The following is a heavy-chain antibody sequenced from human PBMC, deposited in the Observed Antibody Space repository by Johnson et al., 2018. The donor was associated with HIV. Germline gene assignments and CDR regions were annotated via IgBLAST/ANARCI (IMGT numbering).Heavy chain of an antibody. V-gene: IGHV3-66*01. CDR1: GFTVSSNY. CDR3: ARDPGGSLGAFDI. D-gene: IGHD1-26*01. J-gene: IGHJ3*02. Sequence: VQLVESGGGLVQPDGSLRLSCAASGFTVSSNYMSWVRQAPGKGLEWVSVIYSGGSTYYADSVKGRFTISRDNAKNSLYLQMNSLRVEDTAVYYCARDPGGSLGAFDIWGQGTIVTVSS. CDR2: IYSGGST.